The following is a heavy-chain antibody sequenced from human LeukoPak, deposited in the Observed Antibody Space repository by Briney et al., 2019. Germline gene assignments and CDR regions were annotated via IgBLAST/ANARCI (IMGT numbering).Heavy chain of an antibody. CDR1: GFTFSSYA. CDR2: ISSSSSYI. V-gene: IGHV3-21*01. CDR3: ARVFSGSYDN. D-gene: IGHD1-26*01. Sequence: KPGGSLRLSCAASGFTFSSYAMSWVRQAPGKGLEWVSSISSSSSYIYYADSVKGRFTISRDNAKNSLYLQMNSLRAEDTAVYYCARVFSGSYDNWGQGTLVTVSS. J-gene: IGHJ4*02.